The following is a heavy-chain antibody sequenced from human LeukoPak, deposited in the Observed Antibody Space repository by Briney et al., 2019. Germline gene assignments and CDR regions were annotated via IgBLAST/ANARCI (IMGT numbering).Heavy chain of an antibody. CDR3: ARVFSSGWWGSYYYYMDV. Sequence: GGSLRLSCAASGFTFSSYEMNWVRQAPGKGLEWVSYISSSGSTIYYADSVKGRFTISRDNAKNSLYLQMNSLRAEDTAVYYCARVFSSGWWGSYYYYMDVWGKGTTVTVSS. D-gene: IGHD6-19*01. CDR2: ISSSGSTI. V-gene: IGHV3-48*03. CDR1: GFTFSSYE. J-gene: IGHJ6*03.